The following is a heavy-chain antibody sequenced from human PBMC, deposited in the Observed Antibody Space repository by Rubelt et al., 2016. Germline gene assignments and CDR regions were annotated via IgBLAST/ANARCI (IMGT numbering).Heavy chain of an antibody. J-gene: IGHJ4*02. Sequence: QVQLQESGPGLVKPSETLSLTCTVSGGSISSYYWSWIRQPPGKGLEWIGYIYYSGSTNYNPSLKSQVTISVDTSKNQFSLKLSSVTAADTAVYYCARAPSPVGATIYFDYWGQGTLVTVSS. CDR3: ARAPSPVGATIYFDY. CDR1: GGSISSYY. CDR2: IYYSGST. D-gene: IGHD1-26*01. V-gene: IGHV4-59*01.